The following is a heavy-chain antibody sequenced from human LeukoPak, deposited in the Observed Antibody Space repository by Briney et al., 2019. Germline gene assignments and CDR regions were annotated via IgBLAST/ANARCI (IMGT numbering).Heavy chain of an antibody. V-gene: IGHV1-2*02. J-gene: IGHJ4*02. D-gene: IGHD1-26*01. CDR3: ARDLGGRADY. Sequence: ASVKVSCKASGYTFTVYYIHWLRQAPGQGLEWMGWIIPNSGGTKYAQKFQDRVTMTRDTSISTAYMELSSLTYDDTAVYYCARDLGGRADYWGQGTLVTVSS. CDR1: GYTFTVYY. CDR2: IIPNSGGT.